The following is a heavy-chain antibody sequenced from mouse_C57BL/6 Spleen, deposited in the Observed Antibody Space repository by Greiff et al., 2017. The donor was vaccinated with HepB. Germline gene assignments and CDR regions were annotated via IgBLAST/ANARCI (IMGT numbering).Heavy chain of an antibody. J-gene: IGHJ3*01. V-gene: IGHV1-18*01. CDR2: INPNNGGT. CDR3: ARRSYYGSSYWFAY. CDR1: GYTFTDYN. Sequence: EVKLMESGPELVKPGASVKIPCKASGYTFTDYNMDWVKQSHGKSLEWIGDINPNNGGTIYNQKFKGKATLTVDKSSSTAYMELRSLTSEDTAVYYCARRSYYGSSYWFAYWGQGTLVTVSA. D-gene: IGHD1-1*01.